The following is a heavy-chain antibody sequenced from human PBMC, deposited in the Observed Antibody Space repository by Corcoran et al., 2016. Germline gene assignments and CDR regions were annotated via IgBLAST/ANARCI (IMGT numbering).Heavy chain of an antibody. Sequence: QVQLVQSGAEVKKPGASVKVSCEASGYIFTSPYMHWVRQAPGQGLEWMGIIDPSGGSTTYAQRFQGRVSMTKDTSTRTVYMELSSLRSEDTAVYYCARADFYYYSMDVWGQGTTVTVSS. CDR1: GYIFTSPY. CDR2: IDPSGGST. J-gene: IGHJ6*02. V-gene: IGHV1-46*01. CDR3: ARADFYYYSMDV.